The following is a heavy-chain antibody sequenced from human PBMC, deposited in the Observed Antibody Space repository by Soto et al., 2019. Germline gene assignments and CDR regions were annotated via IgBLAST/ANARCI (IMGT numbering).Heavy chain of an antibody. CDR2: INSDGSTT. D-gene: IGHD2-15*01. Sequence: EVQLVESGGGLVQPGGSLRLSCAASGFTFSTYWRHWVRQAPGKGLVWVSRINSDGSTTDYADSVRGRFTISRDNAKNTLYLQMNSLRAEDTAVYYCARDQGYCSGGSCYVEGYWGQGTLVTVSS. CDR3: ARDQGYCSGGSCYVEGY. J-gene: IGHJ4*02. V-gene: IGHV3-74*01. CDR1: GFTFSTYW.